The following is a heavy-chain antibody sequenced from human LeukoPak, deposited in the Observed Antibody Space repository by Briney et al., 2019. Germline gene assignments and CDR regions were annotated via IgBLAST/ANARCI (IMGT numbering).Heavy chain of an antibody. CDR2: ISSSSSYI. D-gene: IGHD3-10*01. Sequence: GGSLRLSCAASGFTFSSYAMSWVRQAPGKGLEWVSSISSSSSYIYYADSVKGRFTISRDNAKNSLYLQMNSLRAEDTAVYYCARWNHYYGSGSYAFDIWGQGTMVTVSS. CDR1: GFTFSSYA. V-gene: IGHV3-21*01. CDR3: ARWNHYYGSGSYAFDI. J-gene: IGHJ3*02.